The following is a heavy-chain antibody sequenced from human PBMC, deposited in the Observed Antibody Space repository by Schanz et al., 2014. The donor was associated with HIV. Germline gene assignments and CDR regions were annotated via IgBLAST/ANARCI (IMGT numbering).Heavy chain of an antibody. CDR2: ISWNSGNI. V-gene: IGHV3-23*01. J-gene: IGHJ4*02. CDR3: ATDLSSSWFFDN. CDR1: GFTFSSYA. Sequence: EVQLLESGGGLVQPGGSLRLSCAASGFTFSSYAMSWVRQAPGKGLEWVSSISWNSGNIGYADSVKGRFTISRDNSKNTLYLQMNSLRAEDTAVYFCATDLSSSWFFDNWGQGTLVTVSS. D-gene: IGHD6-13*01.